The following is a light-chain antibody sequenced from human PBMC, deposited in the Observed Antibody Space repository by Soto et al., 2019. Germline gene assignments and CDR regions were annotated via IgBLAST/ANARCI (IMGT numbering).Light chain of an antibody. CDR2: GAS. Sequence: DIVMTQSPDSLAMSLGERATINCKSSQSVLASSNNKNLLAWYQQKPGQPPKLLIYGASTRESGVPDRFRGAGSGTELARPISSLQADDVALYCCHQYYSSPLTFGGGTNVEIK. J-gene: IGKJ4*01. V-gene: IGKV4-1*01. CDR1: QSVLASSNNKNL. CDR3: HQYYSSPLT.